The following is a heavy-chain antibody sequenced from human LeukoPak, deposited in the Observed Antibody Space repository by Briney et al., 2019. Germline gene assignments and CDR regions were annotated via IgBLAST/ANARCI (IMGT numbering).Heavy chain of an antibody. CDR3: ARVQGHPPNGLDV. D-gene: IGHD2-8*01. J-gene: IGHJ3*01. CDR2: INSDGSST. V-gene: IGHV3-74*01. Sequence: GESLRLSCAASGFTFSSYWMHWVRQAPGKGLVWVSRINSDGSSTSYADSVKGRFTISRDNAKNTLYLQMNSLRAEDTAVYYCARVQGHPPNGLDVWGQGRMVTVSS. CDR1: GFTFSSYW.